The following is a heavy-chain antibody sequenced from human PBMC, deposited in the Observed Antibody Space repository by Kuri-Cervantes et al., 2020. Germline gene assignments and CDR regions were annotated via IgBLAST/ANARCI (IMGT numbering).Heavy chain of an antibody. J-gene: IGHJ4*02. Sequence: GGSLRLSCAASGFAFSDYYMSWIRQAPGRGLEWISYISSSGSTIYYADSVKGRFTISRDNSKNTLYLQMNSLRAEDTAVYYCASGSSGYYGVYYWGQGTLVTVSS. V-gene: IGHV3-11*04. D-gene: IGHD3-22*01. CDR1: GFAFSDYY. CDR2: ISSSGSTI. CDR3: ASGSSGYYGVYY.